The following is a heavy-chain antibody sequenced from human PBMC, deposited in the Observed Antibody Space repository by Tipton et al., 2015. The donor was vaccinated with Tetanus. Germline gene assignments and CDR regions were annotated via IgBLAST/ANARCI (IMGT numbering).Heavy chain of an antibody. J-gene: IGHJ4*02. D-gene: IGHD5-24*01. Sequence: LSLTCTVSGDSISSGNYRYNWIRQAPGKGLEWLSYISGDGTTIIYADSVKGRFTISRDNAKSSLYLQISSLTADDTAMYYCARVNVQSDGFNMGLWGQGTLVTVSS. V-gene: IGHV3-11*01. CDR1: GDSISSGNYR. CDR3: ARVNVQSDGFNMGL. CDR2: ISGDGTTI.